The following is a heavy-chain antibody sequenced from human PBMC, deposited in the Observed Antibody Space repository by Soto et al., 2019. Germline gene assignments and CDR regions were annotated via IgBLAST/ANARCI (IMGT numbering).Heavy chain of an antibody. CDR3: ARRAAYCGGDCYNNWFDP. J-gene: IGHJ5*02. CDR1: GGSISSSSYY. CDR2: IYYSGST. Sequence: SETLSLTCTVSGGSISSSSYYWGWIRQPPGKGLEWIGSIYYSGSTYYNPSLKSRVTISVDTSKNQFSLKLSSVTAADTAVYYCARRAAYCGGDCYNNWFDPWGQGTLVTV. D-gene: IGHD2-21*02. V-gene: IGHV4-39*01.